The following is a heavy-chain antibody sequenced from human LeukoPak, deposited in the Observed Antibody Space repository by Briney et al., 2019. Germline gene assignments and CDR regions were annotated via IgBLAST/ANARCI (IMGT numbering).Heavy chain of an antibody. CDR3: ARVSAMAFFDY. Sequence: PSETLSLTCTVSGGSISSYYWSWIRQPPGKGLEWIGYIYYSGSTNYNPSLKSRVTISVDTSKNQFSLKPSSVTAADTAVYYCARVSAMAFFDYWGQGTLVTVSS. CDR1: GGSISSYY. CDR2: IYYSGST. D-gene: IGHD5-18*01. J-gene: IGHJ4*02. V-gene: IGHV4-59*01.